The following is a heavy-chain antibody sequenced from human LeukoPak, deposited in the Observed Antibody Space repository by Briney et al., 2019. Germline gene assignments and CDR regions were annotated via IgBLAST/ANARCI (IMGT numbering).Heavy chain of an antibody. J-gene: IGHJ6*03. CDR3: ARTTEEYYGSGKFRKYYSYYYYMDV. Sequence: PGGSLRLSCAASGFTFSSYTLHWVRQAPGKGLEWVAIISYDGTNKFYADSVKGRFTFSIDNSKNTLFLQMNSQRTEDTAVYYCARTTEEYYGSGKFRKYYSYYYYMDVWGKGTTVTVSS. CDR2: ISYDGTNK. D-gene: IGHD3-10*01. V-gene: IGHV3-30*04. CDR1: GFTFSSYT.